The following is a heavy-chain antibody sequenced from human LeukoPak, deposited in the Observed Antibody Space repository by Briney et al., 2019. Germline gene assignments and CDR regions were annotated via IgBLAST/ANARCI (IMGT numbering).Heavy chain of an antibody. CDR3: AREGKEPGSGYFDL. Sequence: PGGSLRLSCAASGFTFSDYYMSWIRQAPGKGLEWVSVIYGGGSTFHADSVQGRFAISRDNSKNMLYLHMNTLRVEDTAVYYCAREGKEPGSGYFDLWGRGTVVTVSS. D-gene: IGHD2-15*01. J-gene: IGHJ2*01. CDR1: GFTFSDYY. CDR2: IYGGGST. V-gene: IGHV3-66*01.